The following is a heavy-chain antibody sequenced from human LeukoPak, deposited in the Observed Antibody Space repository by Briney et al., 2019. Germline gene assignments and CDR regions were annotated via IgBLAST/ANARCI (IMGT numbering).Heavy chain of an antibody. Sequence: PSETLSLTCAVSGGSISSSNWWRWVRQPPGKGLEWIGEIYHSGSTNYNPSLKSRVTISVDKSKNQFSLKLSSVTAADTAVYYCAREASYYGSGSNQNHLLFDYWGQGTLVTVSS. CDR3: AREASYYGSGSNQNHLLFDY. CDR2: IYHSGST. J-gene: IGHJ4*02. CDR1: GGSISSSNW. V-gene: IGHV4-4*02. D-gene: IGHD3-10*01.